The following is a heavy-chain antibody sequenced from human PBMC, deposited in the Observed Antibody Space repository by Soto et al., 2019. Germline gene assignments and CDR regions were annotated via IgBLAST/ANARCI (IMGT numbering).Heavy chain of an antibody. D-gene: IGHD3-3*01. CDR3: ARGVDYDYPDY. V-gene: IGHV1-3*01. Sequence: QVHVVQSGPEVKKPGASVKVCCKTSGYTFSHYAIHWVRQAPGQGLEWMGWINAGNGNTEYSQKFQGRVTFTRDTSANTAYMEMTTLRSEDTAMYYCARGVDYDYPDYWGQGTLVTVSS. J-gene: IGHJ4*02. CDR2: INAGNGNT. CDR1: GYTFSHYA.